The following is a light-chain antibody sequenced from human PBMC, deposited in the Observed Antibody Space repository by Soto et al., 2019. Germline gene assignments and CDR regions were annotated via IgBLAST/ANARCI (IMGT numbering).Light chain of an antibody. CDR3: QQYGSSGT. Sequence: EIVLTQSPATLSSFPGDRATLSCRASQSVSTSYLACYQQKPGQATRLLIYGASNRAAGIPNRFSGSGSGTDFTITISRLEPEDFAVYYCQQYGSSGTFGQGTKVDI. CDR2: GAS. J-gene: IGKJ1*01. CDR1: QSVSTSY. V-gene: IGKV3-20*01.